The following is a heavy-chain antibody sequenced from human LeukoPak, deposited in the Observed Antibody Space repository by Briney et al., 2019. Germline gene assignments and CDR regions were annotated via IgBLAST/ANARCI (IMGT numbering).Heavy chain of an antibody. CDR2: INPSGGST. CDR1: GYTFTSYY. Sequence: ASVKVSCKASGYTFTSYYMHWVRQAPGQGLEWMGIINPSGGSTSYAQKFQGRVTMTRDTSTSTVYMELSSLRSEDTAVYYCARAARGMAAAGSYDALDIWGQGTMVTVSS. D-gene: IGHD6-13*01. CDR3: ARAARGMAAAGSYDALDI. J-gene: IGHJ3*02. V-gene: IGHV1-46*01.